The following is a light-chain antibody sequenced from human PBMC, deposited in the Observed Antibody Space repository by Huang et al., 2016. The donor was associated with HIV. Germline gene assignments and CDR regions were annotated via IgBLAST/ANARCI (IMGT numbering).Light chain of an antibody. V-gene: IGKV3-15*01. CDR1: PTVSDN. J-gene: IGKJ1*01. Sequence: EIVMTQTPVTLSVSTGESATLSCRASPTVSDNLAWYQQKSGQPPRVLIFGAFTRATGVPARFSGSVSGTEFTLTISNLQSEDFAVYYCQQYNKWPRTFGQGTKVEI. CDR3: QQYNKWPRT. CDR2: GAF.